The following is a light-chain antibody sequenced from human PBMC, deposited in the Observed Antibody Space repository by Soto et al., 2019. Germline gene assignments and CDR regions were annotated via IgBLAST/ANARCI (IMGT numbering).Light chain of an antibody. Sequence: EIVLAQSPGTLSLSPGERATLSCRASQSVGSNYLAWYEQKPGQAPRLLIYGASSRATGIPDRFSGSGSGTDFTLTISRLEPEDFAVYYCQQYGSSLTWTFGQGTKVDIK. V-gene: IGKV3-20*01. J-gene: IGKJ1*01. CDR2: GAS. CDR1: QSVGSNY. CDR3: QQYGSSLTWT.